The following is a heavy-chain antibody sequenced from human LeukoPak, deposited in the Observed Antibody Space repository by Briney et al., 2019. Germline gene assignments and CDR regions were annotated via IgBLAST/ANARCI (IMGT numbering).Heavy chain of an antibody. Sequence: GESLKISCKGSGYNFTSYWIAWVRQMPGKGLEWMGIIYPGHSDARYSPSFQGQVTISADKSISTAYLQWSSLKASDTAMYYCARLTMPTLPFDYWGQGTLVTVSS. D-gene: IGHD1-1*01. CDR3: ARLTMPTLPFDY. V-gene: IGHV5-51*01. J-gene: IGHJ4*02. CDR2: IYPGHSDA. CDR1: GYNFTSYW.